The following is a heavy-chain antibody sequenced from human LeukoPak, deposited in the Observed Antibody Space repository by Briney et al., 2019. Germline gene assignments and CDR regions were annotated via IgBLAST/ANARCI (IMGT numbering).Heavy chain of an antibody. CDR3: TSWHDYGDYDVAKSDY. V-gene: IGHV3-15*01. CDR1: GFTFSNAW. J-gene: IGHJ4*02. CDR2: IKSKTDGGTT. Sequence: GGSLRPSCAASGFTFSNAWMSWVRQAPGKGLEWVGRIKSKTDGGTTDYAAPVKGRFTISRDDSKNTLYLQMNSLKTEDTAVYYCTSWHDYGDYDVAKSDYWGQGTLVTVSS. D-gene: IGHD4-17*01.